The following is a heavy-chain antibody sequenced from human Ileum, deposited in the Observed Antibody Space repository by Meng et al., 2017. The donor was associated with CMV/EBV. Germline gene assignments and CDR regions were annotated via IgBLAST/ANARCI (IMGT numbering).Heavy chain of an antibody. Sequence: ASVKVSCKASGYTFTSYDINWVRQATGQGLEWMGWMNPNSGDTGYAQKFQGRITLTKSTSISTAYMELSSLRSEDTAVYYCARVLGFLTDFDIWGQGTRVTVSS. CDR1: GYTFTSYD. V-gene: IGHV1-8*01. D-gene: IGHD3-9*01. J-gene: IGHJ3*02. CDR3: ARVLGFLTDFDI. CDR2: MNPNSGDT.